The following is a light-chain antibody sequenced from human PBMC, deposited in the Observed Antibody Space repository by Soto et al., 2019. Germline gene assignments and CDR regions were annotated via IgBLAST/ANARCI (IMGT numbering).Light chain of an antibody. J-gene: IGLJ3*02. V-gene: IGLV2-23*02. Sequence: QSVLTQPASVSGSPGQSITISCTGTSSDVGSYNLVSWYQQHPGKAPKLMIYEVSKRPSGVSNRFSGSKSGNTASLTISGLQAEDEADYYCCSDAGSRGVFGGGTKLTVL. CDR2: EVS. CDR1: SSDVGSYNL. CDR3: CSDAGSRGV.